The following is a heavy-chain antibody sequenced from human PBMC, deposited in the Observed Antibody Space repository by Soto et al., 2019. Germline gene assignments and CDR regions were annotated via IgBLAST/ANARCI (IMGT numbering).Heavy chain of an antibody. V-gene: IGHV1-3*01. CDR1: GYTFTSYA. D-gene: IGHD2-2*01. J-gene: IGHJ6*02. CDR3: ARDSDIVVVPAAHNGYGHYYGMDV. CDR2: INAGNGNT. Sequence: QVQLVQSGAEVKKPGASVKVSCKASGYTFTSYAMHWVRQAPGQRLEWMGWINAGNGNTKYSQKFQGRVTITRDTSASTAYMELSSLRSEDTAVYYCARDSDIVVVPAAHNGYGHYYGMDVWGQGTTVTVSS.